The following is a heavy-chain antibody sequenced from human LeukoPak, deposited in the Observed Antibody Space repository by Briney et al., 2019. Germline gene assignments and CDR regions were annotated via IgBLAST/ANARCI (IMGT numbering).Heavy chain of an antibody. CDR1: GFTVSSNY. CDR2: IYSGGST. V-gene: IGHV3-53*01. D-gene: IGHD2-21*02. Sequence: GGSLRLSCAASGFTVSSNYMSWVRQAPEKGLEWVSVIYSGGSTYYADSVRGRFTISRDNSKNTLYLQMNSLGAEDTAVYYCARSYCGGDCRFDYWGQGTLVTVSS. CDR3: ARSYCGGDCRFDY. J-gene: IGHJ4*02.